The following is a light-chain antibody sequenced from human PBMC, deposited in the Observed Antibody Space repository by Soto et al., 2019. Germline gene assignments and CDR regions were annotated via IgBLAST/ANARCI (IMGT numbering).Light chain of an antibody. V-gene: IGKV3-20*01. CDR3: QQYDKSPLT. CDR1: QRVSSTY. Sequence: EIVLTQSPGTLSLSPGERATLSCRATQRVSSTYLAWYQQKPGQAPRLLIYSTSTRATGIPDRFSGNGSGTDFTLTISRLEPEDFAVYYCQQYDKSPLTFGGGTKVEIK. CDR2: STS. J-gene: IGKJ4*01.